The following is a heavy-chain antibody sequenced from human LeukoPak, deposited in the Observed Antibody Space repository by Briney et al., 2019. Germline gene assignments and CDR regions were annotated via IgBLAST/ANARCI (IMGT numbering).Heavy chain of an antibody. CDR1: GFTFSRYG. J-gene: IGHJ4*02. Sequence: GGSLRLYFAAAGFTFSRYGIHWVRQGPGKGLEWVAVIWFDGSNKYYADSVKGRFTISRDNSRNTLYLQMNSLTAEEDTAVYYCAKDLVPYCSSSTCLGNFDYWGQGTLVTVSS. CDR3: AKDLVPYCSSSTCLGNFDY. CDR2: IWFDGSNK. D-gene: IGHD2-2*01. V-gene: IGHV3-33*06.